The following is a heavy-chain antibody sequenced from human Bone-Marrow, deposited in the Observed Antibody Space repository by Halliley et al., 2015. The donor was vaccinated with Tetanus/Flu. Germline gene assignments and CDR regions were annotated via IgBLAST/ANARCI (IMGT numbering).Heavy chain of an antibody. CDR3: ATTDTLDN. CDR2: ISSRGSYV. Sequence: QGKGLDWVASISSRGSYVFYQDPVKGRFTISRDNTKNSLYLQMNSVRADDTAMYYCATTDTLDNWGQGTPVTVS. V-gene: IGHV3-21*01. J-gene: IGHJ4*02.